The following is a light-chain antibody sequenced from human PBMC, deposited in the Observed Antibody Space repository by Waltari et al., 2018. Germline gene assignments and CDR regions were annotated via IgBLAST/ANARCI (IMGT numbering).Light chain of an antibody. CDR2: SAS. J-gene: IGKJ1*01. CDR3: LQYGTSPWT. CDR1: QSVSSTY. Sequence: EIVLTQSTGTLSLSPGEGATLTCRASQSVSSTYLDWYQQKPGQAPRLLIYSASTRATVIPDRFSGSESATDFILTISRLEPEDFAVYYCLQYGTSPWTFGQGTKVEIK. V-gene: IGKV3-20*01.